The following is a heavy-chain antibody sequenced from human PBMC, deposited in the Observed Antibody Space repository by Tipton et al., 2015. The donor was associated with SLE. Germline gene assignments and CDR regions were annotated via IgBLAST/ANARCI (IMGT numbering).Heavy chain of an antibody. Sequence: SLRLSCAASGFTFSSYPMTWVRQAPGKGLEWVSVIYSGGSTYYADSVKGRFTISRDDSKNTLYLQMNSLRPEDTAVYYCAGGSSSTRDYWGQGTLVTVSS. V-gene: IGHV3-23*03. CDR1: GFTFSSYP. CDR3: AGGSSSTRDY. CDR2: IYSGGST. J-gene: IGHJ4*02. D-gene: IGHD3-16*01.